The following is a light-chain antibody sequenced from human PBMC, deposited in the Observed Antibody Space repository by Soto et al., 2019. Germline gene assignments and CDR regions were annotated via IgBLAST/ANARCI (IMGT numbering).Light chain of an antibody. CDR1: QNVANY. J-gene: IGKJ3*01. CDR3: QQRSDWPGT. V-gene: IGKV3-11*01. CDR2: ESS. Sequence: EIVLTQSPATLSLSPGERATLSCRASQNVANYLDWYQQKPGQAPRLLIYESSNRATGIAARFSGSGSGTDFTLTISSLEPEDFAVYYCQQRSDWPGTFGPGTRVDIK.